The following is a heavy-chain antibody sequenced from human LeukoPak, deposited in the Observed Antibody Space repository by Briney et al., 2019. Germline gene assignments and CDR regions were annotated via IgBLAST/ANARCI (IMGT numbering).Heavy chain of an antibody. CDR1: GFTFSTYG. CDR2: IRFDGSPA. D-gene: IGHD4-17*01. J-gene: IGHJ4*02. CDR3: SKNREPSGDYAGAFDY. V-gene: IGHV3-30*02. Sequence: PGGSLTLSCAASGFTFSTYGMHWVRQAPGKGLEWVAFIRFDGSPAHYADSVQGRFTISRDNSINTLYLEMNSLRPEDTSVYYCSKNREPSGDYAGAFDYWGQGTLVTVSS.